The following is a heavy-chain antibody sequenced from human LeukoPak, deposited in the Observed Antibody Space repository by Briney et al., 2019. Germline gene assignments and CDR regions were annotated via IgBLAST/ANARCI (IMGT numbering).Heavy chain of an antibody. CDR3: ASYPSVTTYYYYYYGMDV. Sequence: PGGSLRLSCAASGFTFDDYAMHWVRQAPGKGLVWVSRINSDGSSTSYADSVKGRFTISRDNAKNTLYLQMNSLRAEDTAVYYCASYPSVTTYYYYYYGMDVWGQGTTVTVSS. J-gene: IGHJ6*02. V-gene: IGHV3-74*01. D-gene: IGHD4-11*01. CDR1: GFTFDDYA. CDR2: INSDGSST.